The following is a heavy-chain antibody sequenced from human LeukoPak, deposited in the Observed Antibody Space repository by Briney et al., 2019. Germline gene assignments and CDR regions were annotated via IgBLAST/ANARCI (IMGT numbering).Heavy chain of an antibody. D-gene: IGHD2-15*01. V-gene: IGHV1-18*01. CDR3: AREDCSGGSCYSLSLTPVFHVFDI. CDR2: NSAYNGNT. J-gene: IGHJ3*02. Sequence: GASVKVSCTASGYAFTSYGISWVRQAPGQGLERMGWNSAYNGNTNYAPKLQGRVTMTTDTSTSTAYMELRSLRSDDTAVYYCAREDCSGGSCYSLSLTPVFHVFDIWGQGTMVSVSS. CDR1: GYAFTSYG.